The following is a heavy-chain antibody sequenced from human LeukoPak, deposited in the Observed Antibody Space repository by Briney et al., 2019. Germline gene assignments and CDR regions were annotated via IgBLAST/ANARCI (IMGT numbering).Heavy chain of an antibody. V-gene: IGHV1-2*06. CDR3: AKEFAQGAVVPAATGHYYFDY. CDR1: GYTFTGYY. Sequence: ASVKVSCKASGYTFTGYYMNWVRQAPGQGLEWMGRISPNSGGTNCAQKFQSRVTMTTDTSISAAYMELSRLRSDDTAVYYWAKEFAQGAVVPAATGHYYFDYWGQGTLVTVSS. CDR2: ISPNSGGT. J-gene: IGHJ4*02. D-gene: IGHD2-2*01.